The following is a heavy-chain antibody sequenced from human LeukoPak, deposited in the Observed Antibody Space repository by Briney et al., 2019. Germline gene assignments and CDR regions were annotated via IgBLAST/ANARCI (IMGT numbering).Heavy chain of an antibody. D-gene: IGHD6-19*01. Sequence: PGGSLRLSCAASGFTFSSYDMHWVRQAPGKGLEWVAVISYDGSNKYYADSVKGRFTISRDNSKNTLYLQMNSLRAEDTAVYYCAKAEQWLVPRTGWAIDYWGQGTLVTVSS. CDR1: GFTFSSYD. J-gene: IGHJ4*02. CDR3: AKAEQWLVPRTGWAIDY. V-gene: IGHV3-30*18. CDR2: ISYDGSNK.